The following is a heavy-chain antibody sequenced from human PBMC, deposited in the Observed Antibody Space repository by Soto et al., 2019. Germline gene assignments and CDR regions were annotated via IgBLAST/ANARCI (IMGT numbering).Heavy chain of an antibody. CDR1: GGSISSSSYY. J-gene: IGHJ4*02. D-gene: IGHD2-21*01. CDR2: VFYNGNT. V-gene: IGHV4-39*07. CDR3: ATLPPRVVVSVLPIPT. Sequence: SETLSLTCTVSGGSISSSSYYWGWIRQPPGKGLEWIGSVFYNGNTYYNPSLKSRVTISVDTSKNQFSLKLSPVTAADAVMYYCATLPPRVVVSVLPIPTWGQGTQVTVPQ.